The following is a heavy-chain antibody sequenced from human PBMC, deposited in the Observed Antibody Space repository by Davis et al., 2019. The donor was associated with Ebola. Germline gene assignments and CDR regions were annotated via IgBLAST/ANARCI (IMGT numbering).Heavy chain of an antibody. V-gene: IGHV3-53*01. Sequence: GESLKISCAASGFTVSSNYMSWVRQAPGKGLEWVSVIYSGGSTYYADSVKGRFTISRDNSKNTLYLQMNSLRAEDTAVYYCARPNDFWGYYGMDVWGQGTTVTVSS. CDR1: GFTVSSNY. CDR3: ARPNDFWGYYGMDV. CDR2: IYSGGST. D-gene: IGHD3-3*01. J-gene: IGHJ6*02.